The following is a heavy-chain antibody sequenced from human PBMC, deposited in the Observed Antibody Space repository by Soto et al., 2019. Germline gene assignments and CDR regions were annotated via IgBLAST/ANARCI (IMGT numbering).Heavy chain of an antibody. J-gene: IGHJ4*02. CDR3: ARVGDGYNYFFDY. CDR2: IYYSGST. D-gene: IGHD5-12*01. CDR1: GGSISSGDYY. Sequence: SETLSLTCTVSGGSISSGDYYWSWIRQPPGKGLERIGYIYYSGSTYYNPSLKSRVTISVDTSKNQFSLKLSSVTAADTAVYYCARVGDGYNYFFDYWGQGTLVTVSS. V-gene: IGHV4-30-4*01.